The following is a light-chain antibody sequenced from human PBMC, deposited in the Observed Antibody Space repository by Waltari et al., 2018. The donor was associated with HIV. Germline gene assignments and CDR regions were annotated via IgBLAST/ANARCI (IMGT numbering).Light chain of an antibody. V-gene: IGLV3-25*03. CDR2: KDT. J-gene: IGLJ2*01. CDR1: GLATHY. CDR3: QSVDSTGTQVL. Sequence: SYELTQPPSVSVSPGETAGITCSGDGLATHYTFWYQQRPGQAPVMVIFKDTQRSSGSPERFSGSSSGTTVTLTISGVQSEDEADYYFQSVDSTGTQVLFGGGTKLSVL.